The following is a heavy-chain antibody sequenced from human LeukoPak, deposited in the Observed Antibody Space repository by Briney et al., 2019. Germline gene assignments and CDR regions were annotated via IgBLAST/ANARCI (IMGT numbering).Heavy chain of an antibody. CDR1: GFTFSSYA. V-gene: IGHV3-23*01. CDR2: ISGSGGST. Sequence: PGGSLRLSCAASGFTFSSYAMSWVRQAPGKGLEWVSAISGSGGSTYYADSVKGRFTISRDNSKNTLYLQMNSLRAEDTAVYYCARDLIAARSYYFDYWGQGTLVTVSS. D-gene: IGHD6-6*01. J-gene: IGHJ4*02. CDR3: ARDLIAARSYYFDY.